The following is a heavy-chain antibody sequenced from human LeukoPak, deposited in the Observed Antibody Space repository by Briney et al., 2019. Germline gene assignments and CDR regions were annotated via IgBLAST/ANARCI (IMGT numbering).Heavy chain of an antibody. J-gene: IGHJ3*02. CDR1: GFNFNVYA. Sequence: PGGSLRLSRAASGFNFNVYAMSWVRQPPGKGLEWVSSIGSPDLTNYADSVKGRFTISRDDSKNTVFLRMNSLRAEDTATYYCAKDREDHNNIWDAFDIWGQGTMVTVSS. V-gene: IGHV3-23*01. CDR3: AKDREDHNNIWDAFDI. D-gene: IGHD1-14*01. CDR2: IGSPDLT.